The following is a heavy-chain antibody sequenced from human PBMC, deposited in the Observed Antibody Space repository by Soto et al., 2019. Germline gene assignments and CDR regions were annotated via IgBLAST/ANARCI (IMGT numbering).Heavy chain of an antibody. Sequence: SETKSHTGTFSGVYSSGGGCCWSGIRKHPGKGLEWIGYIYYSGSTYYNPSLKSRVTISVDTSKNQFSLKLSSVTAADTAVYYCARYRSSSSGNFDYWGQGTLVTGSA. J-gene: IGHJ4*02. CDR1: GVYSSGGGCC. D-gene: IGHD6-6*01. CDR3: ARYRSSSSGNFDY. V-gene: IGHV4-31*02. CDR2: IYYSGST.